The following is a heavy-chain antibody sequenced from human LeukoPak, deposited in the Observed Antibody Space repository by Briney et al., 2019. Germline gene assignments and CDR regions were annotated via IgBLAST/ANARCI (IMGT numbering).Heavy chain of an antibody. CDR2: INPNSGGT. Sequence: ASVKVSCKASGYTFTSYDINWVRQATGQGLEWMGWINPNSGGTNYAQKFQGRVTMTRDTSISTAYMELSRLRSDDTAVYYCARDLSYNSFDYWGQGTLVTVSS. D-gene: IGHD5-24*01. J-gene: IGHJ4*02. V-gene: IGHV1-2*02. CDR1: GYTFTSYD. CDR3: ARDLSYNSFDY.